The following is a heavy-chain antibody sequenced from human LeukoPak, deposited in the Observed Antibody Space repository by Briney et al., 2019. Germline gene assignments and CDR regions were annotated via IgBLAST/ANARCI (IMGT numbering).Heavy chain of an antibody. CDR2: IYHTGST. Sequence: SETLSLTCAVSGGSISIGGYSWSWIRQPPGKGLEWIGYIYHTGSTYYNPSLKSRVTVSVDRSKNQFSLKLTSVTAADTAVYYCARDVEYCSSTSCYQSFDYWGQGTLVTVSS. J-gene: IGHJ4*02. V-gene: IGHV4-30-2*01. CDR3: ARDVEYCSSTSCYQSFDY. D-gene: IGHD2-2*01. CDR1: GGSISIGGYS.